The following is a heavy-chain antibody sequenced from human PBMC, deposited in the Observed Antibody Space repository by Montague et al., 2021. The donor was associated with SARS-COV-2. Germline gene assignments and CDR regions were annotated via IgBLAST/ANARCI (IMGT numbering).Heavy chain of an antibody. Sequence: SLRLSCAASGFTFSSYAMHWVRQAPGKGLEWVAVISYDGSNKYYADSVKGRFTISRDNSQNTLYLQMNSLRAEDTAVYYCAGVLVNYYGMDVWGQGTTVTVSS. CDR1: GFTFSSYA. V-gene: IGHV3-30*04. CDR3: AGVLVNYYGMDV. D-gene: IGHD2-8*02. J-gene: IGHJ6*02. CDR2: ISYDGSNK.